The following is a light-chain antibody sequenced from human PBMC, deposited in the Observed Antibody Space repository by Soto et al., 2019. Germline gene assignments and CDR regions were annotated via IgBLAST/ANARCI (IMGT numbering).Light chain of an antibody. CDR2: DAS. J-gene: IGKJ5*01. V-gene: IGKV1-33*01. Sequence: DLQMTQSPSSLSASVGDRVTITCQASQDISNYLNWYQQKPGKAPKLLIYDASNLETGVPSRFSGSGSGTDFTFTISSLQPEDIATYYCHQYDNLPPLFGQGTRLEIK. CDR1: QDISNY. CDR3: HQYDNLPPL.